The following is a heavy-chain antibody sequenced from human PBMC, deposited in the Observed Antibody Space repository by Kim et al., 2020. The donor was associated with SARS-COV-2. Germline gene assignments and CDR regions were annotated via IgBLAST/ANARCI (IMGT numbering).Heavy chain of an antibody. V-gene: IGHV3-53*01. CDR2: T. D-gene: IGHD1-26*01. J-gene: IGHJ4*02. CDR3: ARHSGSYSDFDY. Sequence: TDYADSVKGRFTISRDNSKNTLYLQMNSLRAEDTAVYYCARHSGSYSDFDYWGQGTLVTVSS.